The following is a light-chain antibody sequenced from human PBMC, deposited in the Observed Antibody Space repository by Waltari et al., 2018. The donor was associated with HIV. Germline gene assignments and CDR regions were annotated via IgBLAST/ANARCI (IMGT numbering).Light chain of an antibody. Sequence: AQPPSMSGIPGQRPTIPCSGNHSNLGRNFVFWYRQVAGMAPTHLIYRNDKRPSCFTDHYSGSRSGTSAALIIAGLRVDDEADFYCASWDDGLRGHVFG. V-gene: IGLV1-47*01. CDR3: ASWDDGLRGHV. CDR2: RND. CDR1: HSNLGRNF. J-gene: IGLJ1*01.